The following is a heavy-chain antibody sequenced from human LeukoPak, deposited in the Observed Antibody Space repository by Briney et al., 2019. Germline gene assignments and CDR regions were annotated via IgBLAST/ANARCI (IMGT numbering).Heavy chain of an antibody. CDR3: ARVYCSSTSCPDY. Sequence: ASVKVSCKASGYTFTGYYMHWVRQAPGQGLEWMGWINPNSGGTNYAQKFQDRVTMTRDTSISTAYMELSRLRSDDTAVYYCARVYCSSTSCPDYWGQGTLVTVSS. CDR1: GYTFTGYY. V-gene: IGHV1-2*02. D-gene: IGHD2-2*01. CDR2: INPNSGGT. J-gene: IGHJ4*02.